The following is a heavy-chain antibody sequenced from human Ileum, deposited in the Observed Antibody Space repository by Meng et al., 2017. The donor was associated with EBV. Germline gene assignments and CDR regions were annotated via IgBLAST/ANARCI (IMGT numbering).Heavy chain of an antibody. CDR1: GGSSSSSHF. J-gene: IGHJ4*02. CDR2: IYHSGRT. V-gene: IGHV4-4*02. Sequence: HGLLQEWGPGLGSPWGILTCTCAVAGGSSSSSHFWSGVRQPPGKVLEWIGEIYHSGRTNYNPSRKSRVTISVDKSKNQFSRNLSSVSAADTAVYYCARVGQWLPIDYWGQGTLVTVSS. CDR3: ARVGQWLPIDY. D-gene: IGHD6-19*01.